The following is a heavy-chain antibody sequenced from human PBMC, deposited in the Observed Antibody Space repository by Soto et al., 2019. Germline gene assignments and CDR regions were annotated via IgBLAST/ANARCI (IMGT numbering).Heavy chain of an antibody. V-gene: IGHV1-2*02. CDR2: INPNSGGT. Sequence: ASVKVSCKASGYTFTGYYMHWVRQAPGQGLEWMGWINPNSGGTNYAQKFQGRVTMTRDTSISTAYMELSRLRSDDTAVYYCARDPIAAAGEPFGYWGQGTLVTVSS. D-gene: IGHD6-13*01. CDR1: GYTFTGYY. J-gene: IGHJ4*02. CDR3: ARDPIAAAGEPFGY.